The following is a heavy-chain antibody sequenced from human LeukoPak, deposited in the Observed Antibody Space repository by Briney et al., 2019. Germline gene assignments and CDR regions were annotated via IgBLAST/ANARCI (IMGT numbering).Heavy chain of an antibody. CDR3: AKVMKGSERLTMVRGVIIKTAGLYYMDV. CDR2: ISASGGST. D-gene: IGHD3-10*01. J-gene: IGHJ6*03. Sequence: GGSLRLSCAASGFTLSSYAMSWVRQAPGKGLEWVSSISASGGSTNYADSVKGRFTISRDNSKNTVYLQMNSLRAEDTAVYYCAKVMKGSERLTMVRGVIIKTAGLYYMDVWGKGTTVIVPS. CDR1: GFTLSSYA. V-gene: IGHV3-23*01.